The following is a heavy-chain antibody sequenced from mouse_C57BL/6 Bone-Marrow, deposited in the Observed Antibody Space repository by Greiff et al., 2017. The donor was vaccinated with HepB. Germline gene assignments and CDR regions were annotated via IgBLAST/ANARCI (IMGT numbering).Heavy chain of an antibody. CDR2: ISSGGDYI. J-gene: IGHJ2*01. V-gene: IGHV5-9-1*02. CDR3: TRGGITFDY. Sequence: DVQLVESGEGLVKPGGSLKLSCAASGFTFSSYAMSWVRQTPEKRLEWVAYISSGGDYIYYADTVKGRFTISRDNARNTLYLQMSRLKSEDTAMYYCTRGGITFDYWGQGTTLTVSS. D-gene: IGHD1-1*01. CDR1: GFTFSSYA.